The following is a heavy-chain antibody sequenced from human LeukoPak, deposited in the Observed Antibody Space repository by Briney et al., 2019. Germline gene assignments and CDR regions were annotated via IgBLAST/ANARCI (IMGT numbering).Heavy chain of an antibody. Sequence: ASVKVSCKASGYSFTNYDINWVRQATGQGLEWMGWMDPNSGNTGYAQKFQGRVTMTRNTPISTAYMELSSLRSEDTAVYYCARDALQNDYYDSSGYFDYWGQGTLVTVSS. CDR1: GYSFTNYD. CDR3: ARDALQNDYYDSSGYFDY. CDR2: MDPNSGNT. D-gene: IGHD3-22*01. V-gene: IGHV1-8*01. J-gene: IGHJ4*02.